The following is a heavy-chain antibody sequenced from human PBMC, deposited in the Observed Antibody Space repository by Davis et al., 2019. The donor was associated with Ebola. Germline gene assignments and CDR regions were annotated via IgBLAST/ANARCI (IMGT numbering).Heavy chain of an antibody. CDR1: GGTFSSYA. D-gene: IGHD1-26*01. V-gene: IGHV1-18*01. CDR2: ISAYNGNT. CDR3: ARHAEVIVGRLRENWFDP. Sequence: ASVKVSCKASGGTFSSYAISWVRQAPGQGLEWMGWISAYNGNTNYAQKLQGRVTMTTDTSTSTAYMELRSLRSDDTAVYYCARHAEVIVGRLRENWFDPWGQGTLVTVSS. J-gene: IGHJ5*02.